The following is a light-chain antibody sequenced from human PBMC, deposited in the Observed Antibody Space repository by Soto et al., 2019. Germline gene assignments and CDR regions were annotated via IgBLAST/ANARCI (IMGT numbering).Light chain of an antibody. J-gene: IGKJ4*01. CDR2: AAS. Sequence: DIQMTQSPSSLSASVGDRVTITCRASQSISSYLNWYQQKPGKAPKLLIYAASSVQSGVPSRFSGSGSGTAFTLTISSLPPEDFATYYCPQSYSPRLTFGGGTK. CDR1: QSISSY. V-gene: IGKV1-39*01. CDR3: PQSYSPRLT.